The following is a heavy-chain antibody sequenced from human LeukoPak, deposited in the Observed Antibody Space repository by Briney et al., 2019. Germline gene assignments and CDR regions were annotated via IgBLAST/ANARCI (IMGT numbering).Heavy chain of an antibody. J-gene: IGHJ4*02. CDR3: ARDLGGYYDSSGYLGSDY. V-gene: IGHV1-18*01. Sequence: GASVKVSCKASGYTFTSYGISWVRQAPGQGLEWMGWISAYNGNTNYAQKLQGRVTMTTDTSTSTAYMELRSLRSDDTAVNYCARDLGGYYDSSGYLGSDYWGQGTLVTVSS. D-gene: IGHD3-22*01. CDR2: ISAYNGNT. CDR1: GYTFTSYG.